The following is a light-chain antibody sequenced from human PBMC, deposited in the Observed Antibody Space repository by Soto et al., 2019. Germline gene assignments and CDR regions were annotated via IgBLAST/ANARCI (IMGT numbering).Light chain of an antibody. V-gene: IGKV3-15*01. CDR3: ELYTNWLCT. Sequence: ASQSVSSNLAWYQQKPGQAPRLLIYGASTRAPGFPARFSGSGSGTDFTLTISSLQSEDVAVYYSELYTNWLCTFGER. CDR1: QSVSSN. CDR2: GAS. J-gene: IGKJ5*01.